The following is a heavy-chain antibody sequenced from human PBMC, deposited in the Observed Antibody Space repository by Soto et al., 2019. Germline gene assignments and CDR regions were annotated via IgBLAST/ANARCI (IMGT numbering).Heavy chain of an antibody. D-gene: IGHD3-22*01. V-gene: IGHV3-48*03. Sequence: PGGSLELSCAASGLTFSGYEMDGVRQAPGKGLEWLSYISSSGSDIYYADSVKGRFTISRDNAKNSLYLHMSSLRAEDTAVYYCARGYYDSTTEDYWGQGTLVTVSS. CDR3: ARGYYDSTTEDY. CDR1: GLTFSGYE. J-gene: IGHJ4*02. CDR2: ISSSGSDI.